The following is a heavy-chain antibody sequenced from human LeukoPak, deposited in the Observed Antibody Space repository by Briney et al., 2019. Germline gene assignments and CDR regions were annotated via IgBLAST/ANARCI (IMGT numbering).Heavy chain of an antibody. V-gene: IGHV3-30*18. J-gene: IGHJ3*02. CDR1: GFTFSSYG. CDR2: ISYDGGNK. CDR3: AKAVIFGDAFDI. D-gene: IGHD3-3*02. Sequence: GGSLRLSCAASGFTFSSYGMHWVRQAPGKGLEWVAVISYDGGNKYYADSVKRRFTISRDNSKNTLYLQMNSLRAEDTAVYYCAKAVIFGDAFDIWGQGTMVTVSS.